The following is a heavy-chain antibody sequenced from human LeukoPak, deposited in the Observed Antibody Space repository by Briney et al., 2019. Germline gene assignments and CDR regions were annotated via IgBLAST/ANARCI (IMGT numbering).Heavy chain of an antibody. V-gene: IGHV3-30*02. CDR3: AKGGGYEAQYYYYYLDV. Sequence: GGSLRLSCAASGFTFSSYGTYWVRQAPGKGLEWVAFIRYDGSNKYYADSVKGRFTVSRDNSKNTLYLQMKSLRAEDTAVYYCAKGGGYEAQYYYYYLDVWGKGTTVTISS. CDR2: IRYDGSNK. D-gene: IGHD5-12*01. J-gene: IGHJ6*03. CDR1: GFTFSSYG.